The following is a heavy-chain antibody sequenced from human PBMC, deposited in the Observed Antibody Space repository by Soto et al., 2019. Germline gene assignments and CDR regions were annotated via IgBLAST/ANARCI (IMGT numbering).Heavy chain of an antibody. CDR3: ARDRYYYDSSGHSNCFGP. Sequence: SETLSLTCTVSGGSISSGGYYWSWIRQHPGKGLEWIGYIYYSGSTYYNPSLKSRVTISVDTSKNQFSLKLSSVTAADTAVYYCARDRYYYDSSGHSNCFGPWGQGTLVTVSS. CDR2: IYYSGST. J-gene: IGHJ5*02. CDR1: GGSISSGGYY. D-gene: IGHD3-22*01. V-gene: IGHV4-31*03.